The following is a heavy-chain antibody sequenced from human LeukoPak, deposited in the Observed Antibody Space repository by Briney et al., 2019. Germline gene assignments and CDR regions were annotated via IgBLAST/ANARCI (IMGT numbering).Heavy chain of an antibody. V-gene: IGHV3-11*01. CDR2: ISSSGNSI. J-gene: IGHJ3*02. D-gene: IGHD6-25*01. Sequence: GGSLRLSCAVSGFTFSDFHMSWIRQAPGKGLEWVSYISSSGNSIYFADSVKGRFTISRDNAKNSLHLQMNSLRAEDTAVYYCAKRLGIYDAFDMWGQGTMVTVSS. CDR1: GFTFSDFH. CDR3: AKRLGIYDAFDM.